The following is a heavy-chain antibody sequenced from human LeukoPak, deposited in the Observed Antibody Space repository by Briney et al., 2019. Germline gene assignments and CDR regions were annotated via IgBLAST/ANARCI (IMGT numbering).Heavy chain of an antibody. J-gene: IGHJ5*02. Sequence: SQTLSLTCTVSGGSISSGGYNWNWIRQHPGEGLEWIGYIYYSGSTYYNPSPKSRVTISVDTSENQFSLKLSSVTAADTAMYYCARSPTGYCSSTSCRYNWFDPWGQGTLVTVSS. CDR2: IYYSGST. CDR3: ARSPTGYCSSTSCRYNWFDP. CDR1: GGSISSGGYN. D-gene: IGHD2-2*01. V-gene: IGHV4-31*03.